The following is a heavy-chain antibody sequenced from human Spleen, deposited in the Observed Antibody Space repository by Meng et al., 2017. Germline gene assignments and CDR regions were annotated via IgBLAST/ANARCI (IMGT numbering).Heavy chain of an antibody. Sequence: SETLSLTCVVSGGSFSDYYWSWIRQPPGKGLEWIGEINHSGSTNYNPSLESRATISVDTSKNQFSLKLSSVTAADTAVYYCARDSGSYLVGDDAFDIWGQGTMVTVSS. CDR2: INHSGST. CDR3: ARDSGSYLVGDDAFDI. CDR1: GGSFSDYY. V-gene: IGHV4-34*01. D-gene: IGHD1-26*01. J-gene: IGHJ3*02.